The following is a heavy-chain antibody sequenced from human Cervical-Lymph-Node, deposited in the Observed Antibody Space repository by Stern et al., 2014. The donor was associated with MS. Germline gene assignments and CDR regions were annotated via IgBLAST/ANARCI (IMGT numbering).Heavy chain of an antibody. V-gene: IGHV1-69*11. CDR2: IIPIIGTA. Sequence: QVQLVQSGPVVQKPASSVKLSCRASGRSFSSSDISWVRQPPRPGLDLVGSIIPIIGTANYAQKYQGRVTITADESTSTAYMELSSLRSEDTAIYYCALGGFGHYFEYWGQGTLVTVSS. CDR1: GRSFSSSD. D-gene: IGHD3-10*01. J-gene: IGHJ4*02. CDR3: ALGGFGHYFEY.